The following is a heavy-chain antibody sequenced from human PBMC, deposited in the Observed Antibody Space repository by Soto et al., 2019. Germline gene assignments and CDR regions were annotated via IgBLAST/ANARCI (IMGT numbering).Heavy chain of an antibody. CDR2: ISGSGGST. J-gene: IGHJ4*02. D-gene: IGHD1-26*01. V-gene: IGHV3-23*01. CDR3: AKGYSGSYYGLDY. Sequence: GGSLRLSCAASGFTFSSYAMSWVRQAPGKGLEWVSAISGSGGSTYYADSVKGRFTIARDNSKKTLYLQMNSLRAEDTAVYYCAKGYSGSYYGLDYWGQGTLVTVSS. CDR1: GFTFSSYA.